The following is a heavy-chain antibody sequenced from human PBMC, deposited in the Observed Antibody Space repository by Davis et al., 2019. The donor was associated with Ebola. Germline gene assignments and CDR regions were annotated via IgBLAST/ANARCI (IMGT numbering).Heavy chain of an antibody. CDR2: ISASGADI. V-gene: IGHV3-53*01. J-gene: IGHJ4*02. Sequence: GEPLKISCAASGFTVSSNYVSWVRQAPGGGLEWVSGISASGADIKYADSVRGRFSISRDDSKNTLYLQMDSLRAEDTAVFYCAEGGTNNFLGANWGQGTLVTVSS. CDR1: GFTVSSNY. CDR3: AEGGTNNFLGAN. D-gene: IGHD2-8*01.